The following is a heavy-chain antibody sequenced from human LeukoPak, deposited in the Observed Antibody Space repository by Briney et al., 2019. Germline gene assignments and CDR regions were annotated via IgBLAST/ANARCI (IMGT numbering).Heavy chain of an antibody. CDR1: GFTFSSYA. CDR2: ITYDGSNK. J-gene: IGHJ6*02. D-gene: IGHD6-13*01. V-gene: IGHV3-30-3*01. Sequence: QPGGSLRLSCAASGFTFSSYAMHWVRQAPGKGLEWVAVITYDGSNKYYADSVKGRFTISRDNSKNTLYLQMNSLRAEDTAVYYCARDLSHSSSWYPSWYYGMDVWGQGTTVTVSS. CDR3: ARDLSHSSSWYPSWYYGMDV.